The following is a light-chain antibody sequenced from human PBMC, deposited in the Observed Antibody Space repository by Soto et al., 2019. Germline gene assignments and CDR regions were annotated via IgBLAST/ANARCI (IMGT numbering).Light chain of an antibody. Sequence: EIVLTQSPGTLSLSPGERATLSCRASQRVSSSYLAWYQQKPGQAPRLLIYGASSRATGIPDRFSGSGSRTDFTLTSSRLEAEEFAVYYCQQYGSSPQAFGQGTKVESK. CDR1: QRVSSSY. CDR3: QQYGSSPQA. CDR2: GAS. J-gene: IGKJ1*01. V-gene: IGKV3-20*01.